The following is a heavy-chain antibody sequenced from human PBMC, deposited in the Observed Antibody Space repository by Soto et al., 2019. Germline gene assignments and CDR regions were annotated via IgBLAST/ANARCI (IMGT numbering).Heavy chain of an antibody. V-gene: IGHV3-33*03. J-gene: IGHJ6*02. Sequence: GGSLRLSYSASGFTFSSFGMHWVRQAPGKGLEWVAVISHDAGYKYYAESVKGRFTIFRDNARNTVYLQMNSLRADDTAVYYCAKDWSYGLDVWGQGTTVTVSS. CDR2: ISHDAGYK. CDR3: AKDWSYGLDV. CDR1: GFTFSSFG. D-gene: IGHD2-8*02.